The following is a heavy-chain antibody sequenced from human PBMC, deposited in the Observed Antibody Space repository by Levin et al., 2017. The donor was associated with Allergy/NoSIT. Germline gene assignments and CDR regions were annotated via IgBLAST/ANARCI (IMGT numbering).Heavy chain of an antibody. CDR3: ARDRWVPAAIEKFDY. V-gene: IGHV3-30-3*01. CDR2: ISYDGSNK. CDR1: GFTFSSYA. J-gene: IGHJ4*02. D-gene: IGHD2-2*01. Sequence: AGGSLRLSCAASGFTFSSYAMHWVRQAPGKGLEWVAVISYDGSNKYYADSVKGRFTISRDNSKNTLYLQMNSLRAEDTAVYYCARDRWVPAAIEKFDYWGQGTLVTVSS.